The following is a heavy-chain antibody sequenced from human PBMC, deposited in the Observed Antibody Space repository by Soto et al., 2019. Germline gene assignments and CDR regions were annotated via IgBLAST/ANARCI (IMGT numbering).Heavy chain of an antibody. Sequence: QVQLVQSGAEVKKPGSSVKVSCKASGGTFSSYAISWVRQAPGQGLEWMGGIIPIFGTANYAQNFQGRVTITADESTSTVYMELSSLRSEDTAVYYCARGTGDSRAYYYVSWGQGTLVTVSS. V-gene: IGHV1-69*12. CDR2: IIPIFGTA. D-gene: IGHD3-22*01. CDR1: GGTFSSYA. J-gene: IGHJ4*02. CDR3: ARGTGDSRAYYYVS.